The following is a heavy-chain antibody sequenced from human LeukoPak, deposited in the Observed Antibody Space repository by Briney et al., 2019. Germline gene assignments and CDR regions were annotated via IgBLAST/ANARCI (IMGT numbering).Heavy chain of an antibody. V-gene: IGHV4-4*07. Sequence: SETLSLTCTVSGGSLSSYYWSGIRQPAARGLEWIGRIYISGSTNYNPSLKSRVTMSVDTSKNQFSLTLSSVTAADTAVYYCARVLAVAGTYCYDYYMDVWGKGTTVTVSS. J-gene: IGHJ6*03. CDR2: IYISGST. CDR1: GGSLSSYY. D-gene: IGHD6-19*01. CDR3: ARVLAVAGTYCYDYYMDV.